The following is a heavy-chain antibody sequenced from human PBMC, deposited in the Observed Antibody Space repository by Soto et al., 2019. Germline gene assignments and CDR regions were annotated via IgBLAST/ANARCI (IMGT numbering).Heavy chain of an antibody. D-gene: IGHD1-26*01. J-gene: IGHJ6*02. CDR1: GGTFSSYA. CDR3: ARGHGVGAMTGGMDV. Sequence: QVQLVQSGAEVKKPGSSVKVSCKASGGTFSSYAISWVRQAPGQGLEWMGGIIPIFGTANYAQKFQGRVTMXXGXAXXRAYMALSGLRSEDTAVYYCARGHGVGAMTGGMDVWGQGTTVTVSS. V-gene: IGHV1-69*12. CDR2: IIPIFGTA.